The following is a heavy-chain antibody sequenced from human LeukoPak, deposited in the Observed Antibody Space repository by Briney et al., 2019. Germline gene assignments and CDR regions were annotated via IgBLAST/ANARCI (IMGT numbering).Heavy chain of an antibody. CDR1: GYTFTGYY. Sequence: GASVKVSCKASGYTFTGYYMHWVRQAPGQGLEWMGWINPNSGGTNYAQKFQGRVTMTRDTSISTAYMELSRLRSDDTAVYYCARDSTYYYDSSGRLHAFDIWGKGQWSPSLQ. CDR3: ARDSTYYYDSSGRLHAFDI. V-gene: IGHV1-2*02. D-gene: IGHD3-22*01. CDR2: INPNSGGT. J-gene: IGHJ3*02.